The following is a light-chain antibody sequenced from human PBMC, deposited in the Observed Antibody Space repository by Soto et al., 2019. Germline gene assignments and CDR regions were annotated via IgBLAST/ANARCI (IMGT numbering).Light chain of an antibody. CDR3: SSYTSSSTLVV. Sequence: QSVLTQPASVSGSPGQSITISCTGTSSDVGGYNYVSWYQQHPGKAPKLMIYDVSNRPSGVSNRFSGSKSGNTASLTISGLQAEGEADYYCSSYTSSSTLVVFGGGTQLTVL. J-gene: IGLJ2*01. CDR1: SSDVGGYNY. CDR2: DVS. V-gene: IGLV2-14*01.